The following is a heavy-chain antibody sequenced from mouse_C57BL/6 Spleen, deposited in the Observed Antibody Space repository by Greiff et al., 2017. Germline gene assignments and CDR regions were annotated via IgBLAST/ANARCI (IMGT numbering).Heavy chain of an antibody. CDR2: IDPSDSET. CDR3: ARLYDDYRNGAMDY. CDR1: GYTFTSYW. J-gene: IGHJ4*01. D-gene: IGHD2-3*01. V-gene: IGHV1-52*01. Sequence: QVQLQQPGAELVRPGSSVKLSCKASGYTFTSYWMHWVKQRPIQGLEWIGNIDPSDSETHYNQKFKDKATLTVDKSSSTAYMQLSSLTSADSAVCYGARLYDDYRNGAMDYWGEGTSVTVSS.